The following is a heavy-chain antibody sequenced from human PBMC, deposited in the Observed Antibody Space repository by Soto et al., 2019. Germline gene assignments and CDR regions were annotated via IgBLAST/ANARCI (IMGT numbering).Heavy chain of an antibody. CDR3: ARDRLDCSTTSCYIPFDY. Sequence: GGSLRLSCAASRFTFSNYGMHWVRQAPGKGLEWVAVIWYDGSKKYYADSVKGRFTISRDNSKNTLYLQMSSLRAEDTAVYYCARDRLDCSTTSCYIPFDYWGQGTLVTVSS. D-gene: IGHD2-2*02. CDR2: IWYDGSKK. V-gene: IGHV3-33*01. CDR1: RFTFSNYG. J-gene: IGHJ4*02.